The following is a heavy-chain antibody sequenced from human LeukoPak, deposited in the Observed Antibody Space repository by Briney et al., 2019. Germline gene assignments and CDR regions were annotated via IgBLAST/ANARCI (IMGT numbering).Heavy chain of an antibody. J-gene: IGHJ4*02. V-gene: IGHV4-59*01. CDR3: ARGGMATIWDY. CDR1: GGSISGYY. Sequence: SETLSLTCTVSGGSISGYYWSWIRQPPGKGLEWIGYIYYSGSTNYNPSLKSRVTISLDTSKNQFSLKLSSVTAAGTAVYYCARGGMATIWDYWGQGILVTVSS. CDR2: IYYSGST. D-gene: IGHD5-24*01.